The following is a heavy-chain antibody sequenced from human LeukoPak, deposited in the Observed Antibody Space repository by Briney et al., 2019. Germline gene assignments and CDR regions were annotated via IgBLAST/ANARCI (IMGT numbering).Heavy chain of an antibody. CDR1: NYSISGGYF. J-gene: IGHJ5*02. Sequence: SETLSLTCGVSNYSISGGYFWGWLRQSPGKGLEWIGSISHSGSTYYNPSLESRVTISLDTSKNQFSLKLGSVTAADTAVYFCARGPYTNTNYFDPWGQGTQVTVTS. CDR3: ARGPYTNTNYFDP. V-gene: IGHV4-38-2*01. CDR2: ISHSGST. D-gene: IGHD2-2*02.